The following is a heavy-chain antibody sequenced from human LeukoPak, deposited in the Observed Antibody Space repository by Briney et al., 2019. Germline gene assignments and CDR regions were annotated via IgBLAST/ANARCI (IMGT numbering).Heavy chain of an antibody. J-gene: IGHJ4*02. CDR2: ISGNGDNT. D-gene: IGHD3-3*02. CDR3: AKKGRTWHLAY. Sequence: PGGSLRLSCTASGFTLSSDSMIWVRQAPGKGLDWVSAISGNGDNTFYADSVKGRFTISRDNSKNTLYLQMHTLRAEDTAVYFCAKKGRTWHLAYWGKGNLVTVSS. V-gene: IGHV3-23*01. CDR1: GFTLSSDS.